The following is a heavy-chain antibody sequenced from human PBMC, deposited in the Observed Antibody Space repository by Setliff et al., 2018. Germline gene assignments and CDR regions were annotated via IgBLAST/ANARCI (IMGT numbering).Heavy chain of an antibody. CDR3: TREASVDFWSGYPYYYYMDV. CDR1: GCAYGEYA. V-gene: IGHV3-49*04. CDR2: IKNKAYGGTT. J-gene: IGHJ6*03. D-gene: IGHD3-3*01. Sequence: GGSMRLSCTASGCAYGEYAMSWVRQAPGTGLEWIGLIKNKAYGGTTEYAASVKGRFTISRDDSKSIAYLQMNSLKTEDTAVYYCTREASVDFWSGYPYYYYMDVWGKGTTVTVSS.